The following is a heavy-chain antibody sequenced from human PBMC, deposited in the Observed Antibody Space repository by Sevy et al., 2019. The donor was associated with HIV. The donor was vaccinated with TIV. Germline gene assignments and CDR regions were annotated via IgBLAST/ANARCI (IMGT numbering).Heavy chain of an antibody. CDR3: AKEAWHYYDSSGYIPYYYYMDV. CDR2: ISGSGGST. Sequence: GGCLRLSCAASGFTFSSYAMSWVRQAPGKGLEWISAISGSGGSTYYADSVKGRFTISRDNSKNTLYLQMNSLRAEDTAVYYCAKEAWHYYDSSGYIPYYYYMDVWGKGTTVTVS. V-gene: IGHV3-23*01. D-gene: IGHD3-22*01. J-gene: IGHJ6*03. CDR1: GFTFSSYA.